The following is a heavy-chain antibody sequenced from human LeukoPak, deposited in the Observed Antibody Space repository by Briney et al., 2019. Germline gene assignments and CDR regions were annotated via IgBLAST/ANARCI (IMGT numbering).Heavy chain of an antibody. Sequence: GGSLRLSCAASGFTFSSYAMSWVRQAPGKGLEWDSASSGSGGSTYYADSVTGRYTISRDNSKNTLYLQMNSLRAEDTAVYYCAKDLGIVVVPAAGFFFSSGAIDYWGQGTLVTVSS. CDR2: SSGSGGST. CDR3: AKDLGIVVVPAAGFFFSSGAIDY. CDR1: GFTFSSYA. J-gene: IGHJ4*02. V-gene: IGHV3-23*01. D-gene: IGHD2-2*01.